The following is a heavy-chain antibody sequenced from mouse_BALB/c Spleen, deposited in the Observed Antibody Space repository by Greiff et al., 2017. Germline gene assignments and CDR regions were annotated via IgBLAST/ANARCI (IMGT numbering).Heavy chain of an antibody. V-gene: IGHV5-4*02. CDR3: ARGPYGREGFAY. CDR1: GFTFSDYY. CDR2: ISDGGSYT. Sequence: EVKLVESGGGLVKPGGSLKLSCAASGFTFSDYYMYWVRQTPEKRLEWVATISDGGSYTYYPDSVKGRFTISRDNAKNNLYLQMSSLKSEDTAMYYCARGPYGREGFAYWGQGTLVTVSA. D-gene: IGHD2-10*02. J-gene: IGHJ3*01.